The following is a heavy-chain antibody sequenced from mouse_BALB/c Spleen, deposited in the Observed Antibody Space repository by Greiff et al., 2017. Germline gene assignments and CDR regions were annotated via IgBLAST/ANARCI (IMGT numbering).Heavy chain of an antibody. CDR1: GFAFSSYD. Sequence: EVMLVESGGGLVKPGGSLKLSCAASGFAFSSYDMSWVRQTPEKRLEWVAYISSGGGSTYYPDTVKGRFTISRDNAKNTLYLQMSSLKSEDTAMYYCARHPSYYYGSSYGDYWGQGTTLTVSS. J-gene: IGHJ2*01. D-gene: IGHD1-1*01. CDR3: ARHPSYYYGSSYGDY. CDR2: ISSGGGST. V-gene: IGHV5-12-1*01.